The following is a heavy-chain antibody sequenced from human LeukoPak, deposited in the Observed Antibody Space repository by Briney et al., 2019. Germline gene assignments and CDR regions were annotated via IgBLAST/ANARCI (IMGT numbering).Heavy chain of an antibody. CDR3: ASRDHCSSTSCYTWGGWFDP. V-gene: IGHV4-34*01. Sequence: NPSETLSLTCAVYGRPFSGYYWSWIRQPPGKGLEWIGEINHSGSTNYNPSLKSRVTISVDTSKNQFSLKLSSVTAADTAVYYCASRDHCSSTSCYTWGGWFDPWGQGTLVTVSS. D-gene: IGHD2-2*02. J-gene: IGHJ5*02. CDR2: INHSGST. CDR1: GRPFSGYY.